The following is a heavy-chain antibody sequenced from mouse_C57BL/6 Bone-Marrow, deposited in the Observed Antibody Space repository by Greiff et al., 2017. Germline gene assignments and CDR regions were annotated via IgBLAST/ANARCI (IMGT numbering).Heavy chain of an antibody. CDR1: GFNIKDDY. V-gene: IGHV14-4*01. J-gene: IGHJ2*01. CDR3: TTPYYYGSSFPFDY. Sequence: VQLKESGAELVRPGASVKLSCTASGFNIKDDYMHWVKQRPEQGLEWIGWIDPENGDTEYASKFQGKAPITADTSSNTAYLQLSSLTSEDTAVYYCTTPYYYGSSFPFDYWGQGTTLTVSS. CDR2: IDPENGDT. D-gene: IGHD1-1*01.